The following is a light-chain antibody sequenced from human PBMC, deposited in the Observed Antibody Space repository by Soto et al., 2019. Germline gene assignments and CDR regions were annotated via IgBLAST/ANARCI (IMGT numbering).Light chain of an antibody. V-gene: IGKV3-11*01. CDR1: QSVDNY. J-gene: IGKJ2*02. CDR2: AAS. Sequence: EIVLTQSPATLSLSPGERATLSCRASQSVDNYLAWYQQKPGQAPRLLIYAASKRATGIPGRFSGSGSGTDFTLTISSLEPEGFADYYCQHRREWPRTFGQGTKLDIK. CDR3: QHRREWPRT.